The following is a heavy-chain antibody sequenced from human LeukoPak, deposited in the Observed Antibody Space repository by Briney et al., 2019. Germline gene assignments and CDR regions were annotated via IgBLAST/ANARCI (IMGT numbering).Heavy chain of an antibody. D-gene: IGHD2-2*02. CDR1: GGSISSYY. CDR3: ARDSEGFYYTT. Sequence: PSETLSLTCTVSGGSISSYYWSWIRQPPGKGLEWIGYIYYSGSTNYNPSLKSRVTISVDRSKNQFSLKLSSVTAADTAVYYCARDSEGFYYTTWGQGTLVTVSS. CDR2: IYYSGST. V-gene: IGHV4-59*12. J-gene: IGHJ5*02.